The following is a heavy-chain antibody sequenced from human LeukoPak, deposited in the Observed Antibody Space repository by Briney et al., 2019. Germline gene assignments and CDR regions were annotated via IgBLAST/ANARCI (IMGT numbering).Heavy chain of an antibody. CDR1: GYTFTGYY. J-gene: IGHJ4*02. D-gene: IGHD2-2*01. CDR3: ASGILYCSSTSCYDY. V-gene: IGHV1-2*02. CDR2: INPNSGGT. Sequence: ASVKVSCKASGYTFTGYYMHWVRQAPGQGLEWMGWINPNSGGTNYAQKFQGRVTMTRDTSISTAYMELSRLRSDDKAVYYCASGILYCSSTSCYDYWGQGTLVTVSS.